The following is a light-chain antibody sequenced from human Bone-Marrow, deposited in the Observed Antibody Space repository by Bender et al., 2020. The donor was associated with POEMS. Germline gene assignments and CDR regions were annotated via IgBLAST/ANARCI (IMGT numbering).Light chain of an antibody. V-gene: IGLV2-8*01. Sequence: QSALTQPPSASGSPGQSVTISCTGTSRDVGAYNYVSWYQQYPGKAPKLIIYEGSERPSGVSNRFSGSKSGNTASLTISGLQAEDEGDYYCQSYDNSLGGWVFGGGTKLTVL. J-gene: IGLJ3*02. CDR3: QSYDNSLGGWV. CDR2: EGS. CDR1: SRDVGAYNY.